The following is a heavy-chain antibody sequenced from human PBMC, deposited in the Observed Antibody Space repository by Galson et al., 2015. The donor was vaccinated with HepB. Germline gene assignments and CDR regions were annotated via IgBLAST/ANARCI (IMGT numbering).Heavy chain of an antibody. V-gene: IGHV3-23*01. D-gene: IGHD2-21*01. CDR3: ARSHMTYFDS. J-gene: IGHJ4*02. CDR2: MSGSGGGT. CDR1: GFTFSNYA. Sequence: SLRLSCAASGFTFSNYAMSWVRQAPGKGLEWVSTMSGSGGGTFYADSVMGRFTISRDNSENTVYLQLNSLRAEDTAIYYCARSHMTYFDSWGQGTLVTVSS.